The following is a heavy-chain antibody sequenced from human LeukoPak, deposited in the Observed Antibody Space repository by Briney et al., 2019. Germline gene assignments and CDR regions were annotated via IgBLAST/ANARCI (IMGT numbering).Heavy chain of an antibody. CDR3: AREAITMVRGILDY. CDR2: ISSSSSYI. V-gene: IGHV3-21*01. J-gene: IGHJ4*02. Sequence: SGGSLRLSCAASGFTFSSYAMSWVRQAPGKGLEWVSSISSSSSYIYYADSVKGRFTISRDNAKNSLYLQMNSLRAEDTAVYYCAREAITMVRGILDYWGQGTLVTVSS. CDR1: GFTFSSYA. D-gene: IGHD3-10*01.